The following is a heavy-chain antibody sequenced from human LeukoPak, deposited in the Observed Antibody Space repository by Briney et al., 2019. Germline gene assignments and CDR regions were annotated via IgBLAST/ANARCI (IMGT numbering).Heavy chain of an antibody. CDR2: INHSGST. J-gene: IGHJ5*02. Sequence: PSETLSLTCAVSGGSFSGYYWSWICQPPGKGLEWIGEINHSGSTNYNPSLKSRVTISVDTSKNQFSLKLSSVTAADTAVYYCARSIAAAVGWFDPWGQGTLVTVSS. CDR3: ARSIAAAVGWFDP. V-gene: IGHV4-34*01. CDR1: GGSFSGYY. D-gene: IGHD6-13*01.